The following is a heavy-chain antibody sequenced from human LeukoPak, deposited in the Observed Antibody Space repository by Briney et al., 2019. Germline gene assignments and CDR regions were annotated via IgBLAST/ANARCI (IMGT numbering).Heavy chain of an antibody. CDR1: GFSFINNA. V-gene: IGHV3-23*01. CDR3: ARASYSSSWYASYYYYGMDV. D-gene: IGHD6-13*01. Sequence: GGSLRLSCAASGFSFINNAMGWVRQAPGKGLEWVSGICASGRCTFYAAPVRGRFTVSRDNAKNSLYLQMNSLRAEDTAVYYCARASYSSSWYASYYYYGMDVWGQGTTVTVSS. J-gene: IGHJ6*02. CDR2: ICASGRCT.